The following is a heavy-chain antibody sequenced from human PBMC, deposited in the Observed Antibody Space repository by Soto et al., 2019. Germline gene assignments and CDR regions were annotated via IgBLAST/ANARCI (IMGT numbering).Heavy chain of an antibody. CDR1: GGSLSGIY. V-gene: IGHV4-34*01. Sequence: LSLTCVVYGGSLSGIYWTWVRQPPGKGLEWTGEVNHSGSTNYSPSLESRITISLDTSNNQFSLKLSSVTAADTAVYYCAKGPGYSFGYSVYYYYYGMDVWGQGTTVTV. D-gene: IGHD5-18*01. CDR3: AKGPGYSFGYSVYYYYYGMDV. J-gene: IGHJ6*02. CDR2: VNHSGST.